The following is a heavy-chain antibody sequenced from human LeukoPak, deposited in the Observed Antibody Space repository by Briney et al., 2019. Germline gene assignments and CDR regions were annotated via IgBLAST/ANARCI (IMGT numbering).Heavy chain of an antibody. CDR2: SSSSGSTI. D-gene: IGHD3/OR15-3a*01. V-gene: IGHV3-11*01. J-gene: IGHJ4*02. CDR3: ARRRDFIDY. Sequence: GALRLSCAASGFTLRDYYMRLIRQASGKGLEWVSYSSSSGSTIYYADSVKGRFAISRDNAKNSLYLQMNSLRAEDTAVYYCARRRDFIDYWGQGTLVTVSS. CDR1: GFTLRDYY.